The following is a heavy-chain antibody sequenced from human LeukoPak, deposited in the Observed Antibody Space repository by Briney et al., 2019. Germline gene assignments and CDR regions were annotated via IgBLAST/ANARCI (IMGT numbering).Heavy chain of an antibody. V-gene: IGHV4-59*01. CDR1: GGSILTYS. J-gene: IGHJ5*02. D-gene: IGHD6-19*01. CDR2: IPHTGTT. Sequence: SETLSLTCTVSGGSILTYSWNWIRQSPGKGLEWIGYIPHTGTTSYRSSLKSRVTISVDTSKNQFSLKLSSVTAMDTAVYYCARDSSGWYYWFDPWGQGTLVTVSS. CDR3: ARDSSGWYYWFDP.